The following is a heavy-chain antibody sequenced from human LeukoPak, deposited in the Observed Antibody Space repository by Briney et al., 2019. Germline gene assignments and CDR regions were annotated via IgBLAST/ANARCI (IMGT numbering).Heavy chain of an antibody. CDR1: GFTFSSYS. CDR3: ARDLVYGRTRKEYFQH. D-gene: IGHD2-8*01. V-gene: IGHV3-48*01. J-gene: IGHJ1*01. CDR2: ISSSSSTI. Sequence: GGSLRLSCAASGFTFSSYSMNWVRQAPRKGLEWVSYISSSSSTIYYADSVKGRFTISRDNAKNSLYLQMNSLRAEDTAVYYCARDLVYGRTRKEYFQHWGQGTLVTVSS.